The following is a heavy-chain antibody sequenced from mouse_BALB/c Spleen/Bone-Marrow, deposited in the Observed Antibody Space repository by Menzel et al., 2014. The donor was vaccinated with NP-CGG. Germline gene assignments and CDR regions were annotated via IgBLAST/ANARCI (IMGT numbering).Heavy chain of an antibody. J-gene: IGHJ4*01. CDR2: IDPANGYT. V-gene: IGHV14-3*02. D-gene: IGHD1-2*01. Sequence: VQLQQSGAELVEPGASVKLSCTGSGFNIKDTYIHWMKQRPEQGLEWIGRIDPANGYTKYDPKFQAKATITADTFPNTSYLQLSGLAPEDSAVYYCARVTAATSYYAMDFWGQGTSVTVSS. CDR1: GFNIKDTY. CDR3: ARVTAATSYYAMDF.